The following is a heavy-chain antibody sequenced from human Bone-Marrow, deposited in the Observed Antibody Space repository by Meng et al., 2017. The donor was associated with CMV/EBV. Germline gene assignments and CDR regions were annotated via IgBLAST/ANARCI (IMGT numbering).Heavy chain of an antibody. V-gene: IGHV1-18*01. CDR3: ARGGQQLVLGHFDY. CDR2: INAYNGNT. CDR1: GYTFTSYG. D-gene: IGHD6-13*01. J-gene: IGHJ4*02. Sequence: VKKPRASVKVSCKASGYTFTSYGISWVRQAPGQGLHWMAWINAYNGNTNYAQKFQGRVTMTTDTSTSTAYMELRSLRSDDTAVYYCARGGQQLVLGHFDYWGQGTLVTVSS.